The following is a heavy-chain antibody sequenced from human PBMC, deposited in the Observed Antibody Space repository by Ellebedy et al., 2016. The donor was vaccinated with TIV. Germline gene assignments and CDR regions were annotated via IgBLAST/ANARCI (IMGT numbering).Heavy chain of an antibody. CDR2: IVGSGA. D-gene: IGHD3-16*01. V-gene: IGHV3-53*05. CDR3: ARAYTNTGWGHFDQ. CDR1: GFIISGDW. J-gene: IGHJ4*01. Sequence: GESLKISCAASGFIISGDWMSWVRQAPGKGLEWVSGIVGSGAQKYADSVKGRFTISRDNSRNTLYLQMDSLRPEDTAVYFCARAYTNTGWGHFDQWGHGTLVSVSS.